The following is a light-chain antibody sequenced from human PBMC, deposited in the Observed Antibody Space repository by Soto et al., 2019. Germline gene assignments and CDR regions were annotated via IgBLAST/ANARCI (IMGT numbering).Light chain of an antibody. J-gene: IGKJ2*01. CDR1: QSVSSY. CDR2: DAS. Sequence: EIVLTQSPATLSLSPGERATLSCRASQSVSSYLAWYQQKPGQAPRLLIYDASNRATGIPARFSGSGSGTDFTPPISTLEPEDFPVYYCQQRTNWPPYTFGQGTNRRSN. V-gene: IGKV3-11*01. CDR3: QQRTNWPPYT.